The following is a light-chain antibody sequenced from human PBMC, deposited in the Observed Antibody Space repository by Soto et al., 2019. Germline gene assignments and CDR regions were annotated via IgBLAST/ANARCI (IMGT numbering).Light chain of an antibody. CDR3: QQYYSYPQT. CDR1: QGISSY. V-gene: IGKV1-8*01. J-gene: IGKJ1*01. CDR2: AAS. Sequence: AIGMTQYPSSLSASTGDRVTITCRASQGISSYLAWYQQKPGKAPKLLIYAASTLQSGVPSRFSGSGSGTDFTLTISCLQSEDFATYYCQQYYSYPQTFGQGTKVDIK.